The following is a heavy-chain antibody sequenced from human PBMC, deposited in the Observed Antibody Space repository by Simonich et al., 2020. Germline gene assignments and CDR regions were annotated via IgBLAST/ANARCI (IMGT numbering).Heavy chain of an antibody. V-gene: IGHV1-8*03. J-gene: IGHJ5*02. CDR2: KIPNSGNK. CDR1: GYTFTSYD. D-gene: IGHD2-2*01. CDR3: ARARYCSSTSCYNWFDP. Sequence: QVQLVQSGAEVKKPGASVKVSCKASGYTFTSYDINWVRQATGQGCAVKGWKIPNSGNKGYEQKFQGRVTITRNHSISTAYMELSSLRSEDTAVYYCARARYCSSTSCYNWFDPWGQGTLVTVSS.